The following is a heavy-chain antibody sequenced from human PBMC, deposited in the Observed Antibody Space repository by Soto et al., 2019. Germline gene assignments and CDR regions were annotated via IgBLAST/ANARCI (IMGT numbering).Heavy chain of an antibody. CDR2: IYSGGST. Sequence: EVQLVESGGGLIQPGGSLRLSCAASAFTVSSYYMTWVRQAPGKGLEWVSVIYSGGSTYYADSVKGRFTISRDNSKTTLHLQMNSLRAEDTAVYYCARGFKWLDYWGQGTLVTVSS. CDR3: ARGFKWLDY. V-gene: IGHV3-53*01. J-gene: IGHJ4*02. D-gene: IGHD5-12*01. CDR1: AFTVSSYY.